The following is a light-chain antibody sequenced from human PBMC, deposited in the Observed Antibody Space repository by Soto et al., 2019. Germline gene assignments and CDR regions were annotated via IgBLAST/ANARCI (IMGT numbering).Light chain of an antibody. CDR3: LHHNGYPPV. CDR1: QHITND. Sequence: DIQMTQSPSSLSASVGDTVTITCRASQHITNDCAWYQQKAGRAPKCLILLASRLQTGVPSRFSGSGSGPEFSLTIGSLQLEDFATYYGLHHNGYPPVFGQGTKVEI. CDR2: LAS. J-gene: IGKJ2*01. V-gene: IGKV1-17*01.